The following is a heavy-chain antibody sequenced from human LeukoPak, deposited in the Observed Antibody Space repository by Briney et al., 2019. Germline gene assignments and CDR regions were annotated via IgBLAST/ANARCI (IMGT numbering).Heavy chain of an antibody. D-gene: IGHD3-10*01. V-gene: IGHV4-4*07. CDR1: GDSISCES. J-gene: IGHJ4*02. CDR2: GYSSCFT. CDR3: ERVHIVTGTYFDS. Sequence: PSETLSLTCTISGDSISCESWSCRRQPAGKGLEGIDRGYSSCFTEYNFSLDGRVTMSVETASSHFSLKLDSATTADTASYYCERVHIVTGTYFDSWGQGAMVTVSS.